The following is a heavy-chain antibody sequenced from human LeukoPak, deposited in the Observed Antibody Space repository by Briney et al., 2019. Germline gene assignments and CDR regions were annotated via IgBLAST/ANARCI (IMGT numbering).Heavy chain of an antibody. V-gene: IGHV5-51*01. J-gene: IGHJ4*02. CDR1: GYDFASYW. D-gene: IGHD3-10*01. Sequence: GESLKISCEGSGYDFASYWIAWVRQMPGKGLECMGIIYPGDSDTRYSPSFQGQVTISADKSINTAYLRWNSLKASDTAMYYSAKPSKRGVTTPFDYWGQGSLVTVSS. CDR2: IYPGDSDT. CDR3: AKPSKRGVTTPFDY.